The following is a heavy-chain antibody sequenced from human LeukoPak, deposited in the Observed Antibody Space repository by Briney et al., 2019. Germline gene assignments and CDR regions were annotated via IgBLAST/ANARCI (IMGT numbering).Heavy chain of an antibody. CDR3: ARAGLGIPYFDY. V-gene: IGHV3-21*01. J-gene: IGHJ4*02. CDR2: ISSSSSYI. CDR1: GFTFSSYS. Sequence: PGGSLRLSCAASGFTFSSYSMNWVRQAPGKGLEWVSSISSSSSYIYHADSVKGRFTISRDNAKNSLYLQMNSLRAEDTAVYYCARAGLGIPYFDYWGQGTLVTVSS. D-gene: IGHD7-27*01.